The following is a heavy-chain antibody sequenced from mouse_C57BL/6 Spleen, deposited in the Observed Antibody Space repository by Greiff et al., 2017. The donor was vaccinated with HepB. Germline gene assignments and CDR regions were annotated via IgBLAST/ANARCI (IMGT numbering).Heavy chain of an antibody. CDR3: ARSYDDYHGDY. V-gene: IGHV5-4*03. D-gene: IGHD2-3*01. CDR2: ISDGGSYT. CDR1: GFTFSSYA. J-gene: IGHJ2*01. Sequence: EVNVVESGGGLVKPGGSLKLSCAASGFTFSSYAMSWVRQTPEKRLEWVATISDGGSYTYYPDNVKGRFTISRDNAKNNLYLQMSHLKSEDTAMYYCARSYDDYHGDYWGQGTTLTVSS.